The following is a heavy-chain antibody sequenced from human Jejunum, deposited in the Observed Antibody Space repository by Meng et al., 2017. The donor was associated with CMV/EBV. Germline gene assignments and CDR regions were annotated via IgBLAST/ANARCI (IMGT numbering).Heavy chain of an antibody. CDR1: GGTLTSYD. Sequence: GGTLTSYDINWVRQAPGQGLEWMGWINPNSGGTNYAQKFQGRVTMTRDTPISTAYMELSRLRSDDTAVYYCARFCGGACYSGFDYWGQGILGTVSS. D-gene: IGHD2-21*01. V-gene: IGHV1-2*02. CDR3: ARFCGGACYSGFDY. CDR2: INPNSGGT. J-gene: IGHJ4*02.